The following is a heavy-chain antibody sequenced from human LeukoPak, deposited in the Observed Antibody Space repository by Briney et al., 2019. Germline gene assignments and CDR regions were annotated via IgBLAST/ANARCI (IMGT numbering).Heavy chain of an antibody. J-gene: IGHJ3*02. Sequence: HPGGSLRLSCAASGFTFSSYSMAWVRQAPGKGLEWVSYISIRSSTIYYADSVKGRFTISRDNAKNSLYVQMNSLRAEDTAVYYCARERDGYTHDAFDIWGQGTMVTVSS. CDR3: ARERDGYTHDAFDI. CDR2: ISIRSSTI. D-gene: IGHD5-24*01. CDR1: GFTFSSYS. V-gene: IGHV3-48*01.